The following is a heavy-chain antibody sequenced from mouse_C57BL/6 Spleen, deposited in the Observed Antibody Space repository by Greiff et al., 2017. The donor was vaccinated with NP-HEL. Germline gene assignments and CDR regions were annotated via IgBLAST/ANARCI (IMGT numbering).Heavy chain of an antibody. Sequence: EVQLQQSGPELVKPGASVKISCKASGYSFTDYNMNWVKQSNGKSLEWIGVINPNYGSTSYNQKFKGKATLTVDQSSSTAYMQLNSLTSEDSAVYYCAREGLRDYYGYFDYWGQGTTLTVSS. CDR3: AREGLRDYYGYFDY. J-gene: IGHJ2*01. CDR1: GYSFTDYN. V-gene: IGHV1-39*01. CDR2: INPNYGST. D-gene: IGHD1-1*01.